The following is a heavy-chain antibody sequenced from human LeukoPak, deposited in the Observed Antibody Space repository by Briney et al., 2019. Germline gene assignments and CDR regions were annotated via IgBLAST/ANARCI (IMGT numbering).Heavy chain of an antibody. CDR3: ARLSSGYYLLDY. D-gene: IGHD3-22*01. Sequence: SETLSLTCTVSGGSISSSSYYWGWIRQPPGKGLEWIGSIYYSGSTYYNPSLKSRVTISVDTSKNQFSLKLSSVTAADTAVYYCARLSSGYYLLDYWGQGTLVTVSS. CDR2: IYYSGST. J-gene: IGHJ4*02. V-gene: IGHV4-39*01. CDR1: GGSISSSSYY.